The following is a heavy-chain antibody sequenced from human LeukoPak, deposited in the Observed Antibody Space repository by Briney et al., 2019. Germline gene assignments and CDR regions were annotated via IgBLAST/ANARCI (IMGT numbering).Heavy chain of an antibody. J-gene: IGHJ2*01. CDR2: ISSSGGDT. V-gene: IGHV3-23*01. Sequence: GGSLRLSCRASGFTLTNYAMNWVRQAPGKGLEWVSAISSSGGDTYHADSVKGRFTISRDNSKNTLYLQMNSLRGEDTAVYYCAKGGSSATSWYFDFWGRGTLVTVSS. CDR1: GFTLTNYA. D-gene: IGHD6-6*01. CDR3: AKGGSSATSWYFDF.